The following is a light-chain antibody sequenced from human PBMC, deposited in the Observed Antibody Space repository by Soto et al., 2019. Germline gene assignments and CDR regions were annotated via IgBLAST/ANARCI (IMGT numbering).Light chain of an antibody. J-gene: IGKJ1*01. CDR1: QSVSNN. V-gene: IGKV3-15*01. CDR3: QQYKKWPPWT. Sequence: EIELTQSPATLSLSPGESATLSCRASQSVSNNYLAWYQQKPCQAHRLVIYSAFTRATGIPARFSGSGSGTEFTLTISSLQSEDFAVYYCQQYKKWPPWTFGQGTKVDIK. CDR2: SAF.